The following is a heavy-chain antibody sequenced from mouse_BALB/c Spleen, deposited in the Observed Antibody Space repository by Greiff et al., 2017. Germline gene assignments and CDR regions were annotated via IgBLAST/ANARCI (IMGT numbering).Heavy chain of an antibody. V-gene: IGHV5-6*01. CDR2: ISSGGSYT. D-gene: IGHD3-2*01. J-gene: IGHJ3*01. CDR3: ARPLDSSGYWFAY. Sequence: EVMLVDSGGDLVKPGGSLKLSCAASGFTFSSYGMSWVRQTPDKMLEWVATISSGGSYTYYPDSVKGRFTISRDNAKNTLYLQMSSLKSEDTAMYYCARPLDSSGYWFAYWGQGTLVTVSA. CDR1: GFTFSSYG.